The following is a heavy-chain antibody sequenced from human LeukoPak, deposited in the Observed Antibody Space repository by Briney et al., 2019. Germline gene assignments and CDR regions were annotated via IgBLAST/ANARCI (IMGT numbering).Heavy chain of an antibody. J-gene: IGHJ6*02. CDR1: GGIFSNYA. CDR3: ARVPPQSRTNGVFAYYYYGMDV. V-gene: IGHV1-69*13. CDR2: IIPIFGAA. Sequence: PVKVSCKASGGIFSNYAITWVRQAPGQGLEWMGGIIPIFGAANYAQKFQGRVTITADESTSTAYMELSSLRSEDTAVYYCARVPPQSRTNGVFAYYYYGMDVWGQGTTVTVSS. D-gene: IGHD2-8*01.